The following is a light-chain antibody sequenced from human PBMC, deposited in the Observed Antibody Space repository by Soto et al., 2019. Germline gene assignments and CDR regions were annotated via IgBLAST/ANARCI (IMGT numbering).Light chain of an antibody. Sequence: QSVLTQPASVSGSPGQSITISCTGTSSDVGGYNYVSWYQQHPGKAPKLMIYDVSNRPSGVSNRFSGSKSGNTASLTISGLQAEDEADYYCSSYTSSRNYVSGPGTKVTVL. J-gene: IGLJ1*01. V-gene: IGLV2-14*01. CDR1: SSDVGGYNY. CDR2: DVS. CDR3: SSYTSSRNYV.